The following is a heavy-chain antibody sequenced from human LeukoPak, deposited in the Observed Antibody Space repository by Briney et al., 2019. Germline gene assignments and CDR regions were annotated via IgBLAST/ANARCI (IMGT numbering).Heavy chain of an antibody. CDR3: ANGDFSSGYSDY. J-gene: IGHJ4*02. D-gene: IGHD3-3*01. CDR2: ISGSGDAT. V-gene: IGHV3-23*01. Sequence: PGGSLRLSCAASGFTFSVYAMSWVRQRPEKGLEWVSVISGSGDATYYADSVKGRFTISRDNSKSTLYLQMNSLRAEDTAVYYCANGDFSSGYSDYWGQGTLVTVSS. CDR1: GFTFSVYA.